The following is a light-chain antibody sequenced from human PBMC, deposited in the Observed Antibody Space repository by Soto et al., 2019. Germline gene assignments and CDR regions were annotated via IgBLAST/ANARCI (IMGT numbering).Light chain of an antibody. CDR3: QQYNSYSYT. CDR1: QDITNY. Sequence: DIQITQSPSSLSSSVGDRVTITCHSSQDITNYLNWYQQKPGKAPKLLIYDASNLGTGVPSRFSGSGSGTDFTFTISSLQPEDIATYYCQQYNSYSYTFGQGTKVDIK. CDR2: DAS. J-gene: IGKJ2*01. V-gene: IGKV1-33*01.